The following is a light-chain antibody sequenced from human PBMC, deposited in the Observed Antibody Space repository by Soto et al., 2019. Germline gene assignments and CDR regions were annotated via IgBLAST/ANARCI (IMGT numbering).Light chain of an antibody. CDR3: QQYNNWPRT. Sequence: VLTQSPGTLSLSPGERDTLYCRASQSVSSSYLAWYQQKPGQAPRLLIYGASSRATGIPDRFSGSGSGTDFTLTISSLQSEDFAVYYCQQYNNWPRTFGQGTKVDI. CDR2: GAS. V-gene: IGKV3-20*01. J-gene: IGKJ1*01. CDR1: QSVSSSY.